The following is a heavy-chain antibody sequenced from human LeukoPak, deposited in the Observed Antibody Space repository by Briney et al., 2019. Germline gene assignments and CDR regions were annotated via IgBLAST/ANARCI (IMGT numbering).Heavy chain of an antibody. J-gene: IGHJ1*01. D-gene: IGHD2-21*01. Sequence: GASVKVSCKASGYTFTSYDINWVRQATGQGLEWMGWMNPNSGNTGYAQKFQGRVTMTRNTSISTAYMELSSLRSEDTAVYYCARSSHIVVVIASPVQHWGQGTLVTVSS. CDR3: ARSSHIVVVIASPVQH. CDR2: MNPNSGNT. CDR1: GYTFTSYD. V-gene: IGHV1-8*01.